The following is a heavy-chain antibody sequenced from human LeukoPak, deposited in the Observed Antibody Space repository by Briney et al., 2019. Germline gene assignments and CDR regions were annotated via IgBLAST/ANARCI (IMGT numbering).Heavy chain of an antibody. CDR3: ARGVNSGYFFDY. V-gene: IGHV3-33*01. Sequence: PGRSLRLSCAASGFTFSSYGMHWVRQAPGKGLEWVAVIWYDGSNKYYADSVKGRFTISRDNSKNTLYLQMNSLRAEDAAVYYCARGVNSGYFFDYWGQGTLVTVSS. J-gene: IGHJ4*02. CDR2: IWYDGSNK. D-gene: IGHD3-22*01. CDR1: GFTFSSYG.